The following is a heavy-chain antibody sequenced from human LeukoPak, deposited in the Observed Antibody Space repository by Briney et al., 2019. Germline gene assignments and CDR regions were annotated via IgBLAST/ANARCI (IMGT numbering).Heavy chain of an antibody. D-gene: IGHD3-22*01. CDR1: GLTFSSYE. CDR3: AKDGRDYYYDSSGFDY. CDR2: ISWNSGSI. J-gene: IGHJ4*02. V-gene: IGHV3-9*03. Sequence: ALRLSCAASGLTFSSYEMNWVRQAPGKGLEWVSGISWNSGSIGYADSVKGRFTISRDNAKNSLYLQMNSLRAEDMALYYCAKDGRDYYYDSSGFDYWGQGTLVTVSS.